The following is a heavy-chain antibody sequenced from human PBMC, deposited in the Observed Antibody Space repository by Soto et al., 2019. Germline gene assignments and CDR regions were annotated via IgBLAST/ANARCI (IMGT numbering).Heavy chain of an antibody. CDR3: ARDGTLYDSNGYYYVY. V-gene: IGHV1-69*01. CDR1: GGTFSRFA. D-gene: IGHD3-22*01. CDR2: IIPMFGKA. Sequence: QVQLVQSGAEVKKPGSSVKVSCKASGGTFSRFAISWARQAPGQGLEWMGGIIPMFGKANYAQKFQGRVTITADESTSTGYMELRSLTSEDTAVYYCARDGTLYDSNGYYYVYWGQGTLVTVSS. J-gene: IGHJ4*02.